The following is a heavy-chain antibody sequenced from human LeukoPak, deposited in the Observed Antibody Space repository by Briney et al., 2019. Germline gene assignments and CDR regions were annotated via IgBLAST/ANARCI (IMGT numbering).Heavy chain of an antibody. J-gene: IGHJ4*02. D-gene: IGHD1-1*01. CDR3: ARDTAGSKTGTTLAY. CDR2: ISYDGSNK. CDR1: GFTFSSYA. Sequence: GGSLRLSCAASGFTFSSYAMHWVRQAPGKGLEWVAVISYDGSNKYYADSVKGRFTISRDNSKNTLYLQMNSLRAEDTAVYYCARDTAGSKTGTTLAYWGQGTLVTVSS. V-gene: IGHV3-30-3*01.